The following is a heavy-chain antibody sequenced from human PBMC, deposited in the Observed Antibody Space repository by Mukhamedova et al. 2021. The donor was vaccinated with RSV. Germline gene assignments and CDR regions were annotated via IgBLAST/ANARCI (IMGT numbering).Heavy chain of an antibody. V-gene: IGHV3-33*01. CDR2: IWYDGSNK. Sequence: HWVRQAPGKGLEWVAVIWYDGSNKYYADSVKGRFTISRDNSKNTLYLQMNSLRAEDTAVYYCARDDCSSTSCYPYYYYYYYMDVW. CDR3: ARDDCSSTSCYPYYYYYYYMDV. J-gene: IGHJ6*03. D-gene: IGHD2-2*01.